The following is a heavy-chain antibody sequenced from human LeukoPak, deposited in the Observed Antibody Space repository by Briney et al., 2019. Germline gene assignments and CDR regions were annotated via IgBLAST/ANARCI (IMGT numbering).Heavy chain of an antibody. V-gene: IGHV1-69*04. J-gene: IGHJ4*02. D-gene: IGHD6-13*01. CDR1: GGTFSSYA. CDR2: IIPILGIA. Sequence: SVKVSCKASGGTFSSYAISWVRQAPGQGLEWMGRIIPILGIANYAQKFQGRVTITADKSTSTAYMELSSLRSEDTAVYYCARQASQTPGYSSSWYSYYFDYWGQGTLVTVSS. CDR3: ARQASQTPGYSSSWYSYYFDY.